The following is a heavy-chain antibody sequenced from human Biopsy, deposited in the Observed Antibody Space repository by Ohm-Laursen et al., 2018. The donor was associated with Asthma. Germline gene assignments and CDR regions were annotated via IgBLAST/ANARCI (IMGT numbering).Heavy chain of an antibody. V-gene: IGHV1-2*06. J-gene: IGHJ5*02. CDR1: GYTFIGCH. Sequence: SVKVSCKASGYTFIGCHIHWMRQAPGQGLEWMGRINPNSGGTNYAQKFQGRVTMTRDTSISTAYMEVSRLRSDDTAVYYCARGQKSAGDRWFDPWGQGTLVTVYS. CDR2: INPNSGGT. D-gene: IGHD6-13*01. CDR3: ARGQKSAGDRWFDP.